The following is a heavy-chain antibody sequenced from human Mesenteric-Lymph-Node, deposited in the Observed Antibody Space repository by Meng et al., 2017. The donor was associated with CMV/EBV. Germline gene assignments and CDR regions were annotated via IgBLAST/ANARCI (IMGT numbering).Heavy chain of an antibody. CDR2: INHSGST. CDR3: ARSTWYSSGWSRGRYFDL. J-gene: IGHJ2*01. CDR1: ASFSGYY. V-gene: IGHV4-34*01. D-gene: IGHD6-19*01. Sequence: ASFSGYYWRSIRPPPGHGLEWIGEINHSGSTNYNPSLKSRVTISVDTSKNQFSLKLSSVTAADTAVYYCARSTWYSSGWSRGRYFDLWGRGTLVTVSS.